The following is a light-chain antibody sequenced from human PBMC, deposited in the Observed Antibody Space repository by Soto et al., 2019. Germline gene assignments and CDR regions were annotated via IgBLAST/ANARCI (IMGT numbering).Light chain of an antibody. CDR2: DAS. CDR1: QSVSGS. J-gene: IGKJ4*01. Sequence: EIVFTQSPAILSLSPGEKATLACRASQSVSGSLGWYQQKPGQAPRLIIYDASVRATGIPARFSGSGSGTDFTLTISRLEPEDFAVYYCQEGTYWPAFGGGTKVEIK. V-gene: IGKV3-11*01. CDR3: QEGTYWPA.